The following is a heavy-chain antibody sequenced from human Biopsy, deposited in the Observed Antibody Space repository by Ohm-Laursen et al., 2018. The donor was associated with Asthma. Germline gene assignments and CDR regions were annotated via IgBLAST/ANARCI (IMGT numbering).Heavy chain of an antibody. CDR1: GFAVSRDY. CDR3: ARGDSSNWSHYYFDY. Sequence: LSLTCLASGFAVSRDYMFWVRQAPGKGLEWVSVIYSGGTSHTADSVRGRFTISRDYSKNTLYLQMHSLRAEDTAVYYCARGDSSNWSHYYFDYWGQGTLVTVSS. V-gene: IGHV3-53*01. D-gene: IGHD3-22*01. CDR2: IYSGGTS. J-gene: IGHJ4*02.